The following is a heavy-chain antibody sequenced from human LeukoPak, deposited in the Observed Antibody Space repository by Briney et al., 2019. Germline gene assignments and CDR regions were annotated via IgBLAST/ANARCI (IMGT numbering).Heavy chain of an antibody. CDR1: GYTFTDYY. CDR3: ARERVRSGPSPLDP. J-gene: IGHJ5*02. D-gene: IGHD1-26*01. Sequence: ASVKVSCKASGYTFTDYYLHWVRQAPGQGLECMGWINRNGETRYSQNFQGRVTMTRDTSINTAYMELSSLTSDDTAVYYCARERVRSGPSPLDPWGQGTLVTVSS. CDR2: INRNGET. V-gene: IGHV1-2*02.